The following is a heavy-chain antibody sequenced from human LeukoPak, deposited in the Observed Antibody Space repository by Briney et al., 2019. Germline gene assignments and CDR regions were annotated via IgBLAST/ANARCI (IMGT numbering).Heavy chain of an antibody. J-gene: IGHJ4*02. CDR2: IYTSGST. V-gene: IGHV4-4*07. D-gene: IGHD2-2*01. CDR3: ARELGYCSSTSCLSYDY. CDR1: GGSMSSYY. Sequence: SETLSLTCTVSGGSMSSYYWNWIRQPAGKGREWIGRIYTSGSTKYNPSLKSRVTISVDTSKNQFSLKLSSVTAADTAVYYCARELGYCSSTSCLSYDYWGQGTLVTVSS.